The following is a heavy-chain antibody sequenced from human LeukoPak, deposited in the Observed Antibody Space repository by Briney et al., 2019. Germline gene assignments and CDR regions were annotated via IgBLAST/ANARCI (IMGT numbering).Heavy chain of an antibody. J-gene: IGHJ6*02. CDR1: GYSFTSYW. V-gene: IGHV5-51*01. CDR3: ARHWSYCSSTSCQNRTDYYYYYGMDV. CDR2: IYPGDSDT. D-gene: IGHD2-2*01. Sequence: RGESLKISCKGSGYSFTSYWIGWVRQMPGKGLEWMGIIYPGDSDTRYSPSFQGHVTISADKSISTAYLQWSSLKASDTAMYYCARHWSYCSSTSCQNRTDYYYYYGMDVWGQGTTVTVSS.